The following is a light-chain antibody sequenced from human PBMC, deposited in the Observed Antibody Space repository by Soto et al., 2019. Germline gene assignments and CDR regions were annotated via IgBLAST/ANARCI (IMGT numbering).Light chain of an antibody. CDR1: QSISSW. V-gene: IGKV1-5*01. Sequence: DIQMTQSPSTLSASVDRVTITCRASQSISSWLAWYQQKPGKAPKLLIYAASSLQTGVSSRFSGSGYGTDFALTISNLQPEDFATYFCQQLYSYPLTFGGGTKVDIK. J-gene: IGKJ4*01. CDR3: QQLYSYPLT. CDR2: AAS.